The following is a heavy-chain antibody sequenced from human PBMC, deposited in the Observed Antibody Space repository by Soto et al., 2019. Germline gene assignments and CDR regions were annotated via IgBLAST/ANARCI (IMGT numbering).Heavy chain of an antibody. Sequence: PGGSLRLSCAASGFTFSSYAVSWVRQAPGKGLEWVSAISGSGGSTYYADSVKGRFTISRDNSKNTLYLQMNSLRAEDTAVYYCAKDYVPLRYFDWPSDYWGQGTLVTVSS. CDR1: GFTFSSYA. CDR3: AKDYVPLRYFDWPSDY. CDR2: ISGSGGST. V-gene: IGHV3-23*01. J-gene: IGHJ4*02. D-gene: IGHD3-9*01.